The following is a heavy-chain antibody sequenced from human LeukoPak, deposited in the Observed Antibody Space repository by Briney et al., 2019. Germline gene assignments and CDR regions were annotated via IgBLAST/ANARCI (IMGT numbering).Heavy chain of an antibody. CDR3: ARHWGDSSGYPLPY. D-gene: IGHD3-22*01. CDR1: GFTFSSYA. V-gene: IGHV3-30*14. CDR2: ISYDGSNK. Sequence: GGSLRLSCAASGFTFSSYAMHWVRQAPGKGLEWVAVISYDGSNKYYADSVKGRFTISRDNSKNTLYLQMNSLRAEDTAVYYCARHWGDSSGYPLPYWGQGTLVTVSS. J-gene: IGHJ4*02.